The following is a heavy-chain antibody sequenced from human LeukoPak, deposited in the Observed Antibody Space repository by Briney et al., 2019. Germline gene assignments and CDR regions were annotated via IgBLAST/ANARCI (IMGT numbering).Heavy chain of an antibody. V-gene: IGHV1-8*01. CDR3: ARFVSGGWSDS. Sequence: ASVKVSCKASGYTFTSYDINWVRQATGQGLEWMGWMNPNSGNTGYAQKFQGRVTMTRSTSVSTAYMELSSLGSEDTAVYYCARFVSGGWSDSWGQGTLVTVSS. D-gene: IGHD2-15*01. J-gene: IGHJ5*01. CDR1: GYTFTSYD. CDR2: MNPNSGNT.